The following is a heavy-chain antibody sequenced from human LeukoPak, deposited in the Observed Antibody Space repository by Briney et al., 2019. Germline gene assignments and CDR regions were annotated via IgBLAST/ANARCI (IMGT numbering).Heavy chain of an antibody. CDR3: AREAMDYDFWSGYLGDP. V-gene: IGHV1-69*05. CDR2: IIPIFGTA. Sequence: SVKVSCKASGGTFSSYAISWVRQAPGQGLEWMGGIIPIFGTANYAQKFQGRVTITTDESTSTAYMELSSLRSEDTAVYYCAREAMDYDFWSGYLGDPWGQGTLVTVSS. D-gene: IGHD3-3*01. CDR1: GGTFSSYA. J-gene: IGHJ5*02.